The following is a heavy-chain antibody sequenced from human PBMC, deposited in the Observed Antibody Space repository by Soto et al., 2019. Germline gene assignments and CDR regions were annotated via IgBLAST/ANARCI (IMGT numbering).Heavy chain of an antibody. CDR1: GFTFSSYA. V-gene: IGHV3-23*01. Sequence: PGGSLRLSCAASGFTFSSYAMSWVRQAPGKGLDWVSAISGSGGSTYYADSVKGRFTISRYNSQNTLYLQMNSLRAEDTAVYYCAKAHYDFWRKTYYYSGMDVWGQGTTVTVSS. D-gene: IGHD3-3*01. CDR2: ISGSGGST. CDR3: AKAHYDFWRKTYYYSGMDV. J-gene: IGHJ6*02.